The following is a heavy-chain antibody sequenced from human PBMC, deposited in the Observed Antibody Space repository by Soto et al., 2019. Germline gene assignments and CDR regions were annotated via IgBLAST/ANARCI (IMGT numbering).Heavy chain of an antibody. Sequence: GESLKISCKGSGYSFTNYWIGWVRQMPGKGLEWMGIIFPGDSDTRYSPSFQGQVTISADKSISTAYLQWSSLQASDTAMFHCTRHPTLTDAFDICGQGTMVTVSS. V-gene: IGHV5-51*01. D-gene: IGHD2-15*01. CDR2: IFPGDSDT. J-gene: IGHJ3*02. CDR1: GYSFTNYW. CDR3: TRHPTLTDAFDI.